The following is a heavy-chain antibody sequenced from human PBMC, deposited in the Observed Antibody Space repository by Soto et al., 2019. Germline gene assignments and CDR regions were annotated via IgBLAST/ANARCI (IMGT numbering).Heavy chain of an antibody. Sequence: GASVKVSCKASGYTFTGYYMHWVRQAPGQGLEWMGWINPNSGGTNYAQKFQGWVTMTRDTSISTAYMELSRLRSDDTAVYYCARGVTSGNSLGWFDPWGQGTLVTVSS. CDR3: ARGVTSGNSLGWFDP. CDR1: GYTFTGYY. CDR2: INPNSGGT. J-gene: IGHJ5*02. D-gene: IGHD1-26*01. V-gene: IGHV1-2*04.